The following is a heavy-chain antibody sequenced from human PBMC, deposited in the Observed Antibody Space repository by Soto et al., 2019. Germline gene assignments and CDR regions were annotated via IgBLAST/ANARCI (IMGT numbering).Heavy chain of an antibody. CDR3: ARDKITGLFDY. CDR1: GGSFGGYY. J-gene: IGHJ4*01. V-gene: IGHV4-34*01. D-gene: IGHD2-8*02. Sequence: PSVTMSLTCAVYGGSFGGYYWTWIRQPPGTGLEWIGEINHSGSTNYNPSLKSRVTISVDTSKNQFSLKLTSVTAADTAVYYCARDKITGLFDYWGHGTLVTVS. CDR2: INHSGST.